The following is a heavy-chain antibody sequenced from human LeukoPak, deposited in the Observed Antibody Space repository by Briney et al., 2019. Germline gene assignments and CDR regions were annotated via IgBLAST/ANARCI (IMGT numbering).Heavy chain of an antibody. CDR2: MSFDGSHT. CDR1: AFTFSSYA. CDR3: ARDQYCTMVRGVSPHDAFDS. V-gene: IGHV3-30*04. J-gene: IGHJ3*02. Sequence: GGSVRLFCAPSAFTFSSYAMHWVRKAPGKGLEWVAFMSFDGSHTYYTHSVKGRVTISRDNSKNTLYLQMNRLRPEDTAVYYCARDQYCTMVRGVSPHDAFDSWGQGTMVSVS. D-gene: IGHD3-10*01.